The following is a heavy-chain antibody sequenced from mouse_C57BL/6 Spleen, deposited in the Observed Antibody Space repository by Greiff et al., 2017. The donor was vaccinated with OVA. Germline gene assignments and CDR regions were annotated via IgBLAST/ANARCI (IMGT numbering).Heavy chain of an antibody. V-gene: IGHV1-80*01. CDR3: ARDYGSRYAMDY. J-gene: IGHJ4*01. D-gene: IGHD1-1*01. CDR1: GYAFSSYW. CDR2: IYPGDGDT. Sequence: QVHVKQSGAELVKPGASVKISCKASGYAFSSYWMNWVKQRPGKGLEWIGQIYPGDGDTNYNGKFKGKATLTADKSSSTAYMQLSSLTSEDSAVYFCARDYGSRYAMDYWGQGTSVTVSS.